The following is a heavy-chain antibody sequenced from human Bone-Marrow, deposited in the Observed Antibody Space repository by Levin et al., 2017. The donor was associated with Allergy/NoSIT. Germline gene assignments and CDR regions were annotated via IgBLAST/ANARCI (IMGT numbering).Heavy chain of an antibody. CDR3: ARSGNYYDSSGYYYGEFDY. D-gene: IGHD3-22*01. V-gene: IGHV4-30-2*01. CDR1: GGSISSGGYS. J-gene: IGHJ4*02. CDR2: IYHSGST. Sequence: SETLSLTCAVSGGSISSGGYSWSWIRQPPGKGLEWIGYIYHSGSTYYNPSLKSRVTISVDRSKNQFSLKLSSATAADTAVYYCARSGNYYDSSGYYYGEFDYWGQGTLVTVSS.